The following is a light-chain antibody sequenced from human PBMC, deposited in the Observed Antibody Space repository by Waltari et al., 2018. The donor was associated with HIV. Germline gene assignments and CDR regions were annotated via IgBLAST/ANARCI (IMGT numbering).Light chain of an antibody. V-gene: IGLV3-10*01. CDR2: EDS. CDR1: ALPKRY. J-gene: IGLJ3*02. Sequence: SYELTQPPSESVSPGQTARNTCSGDALPKRYAYWYQQKTGQAPVLVIYEDSKRPSGIPERFSGSSSGTMATLTISGAQVEDEADYYCYSTDSSGNHWVFGGGTKLTVL. CDR3: YSTDSSGNHWV.